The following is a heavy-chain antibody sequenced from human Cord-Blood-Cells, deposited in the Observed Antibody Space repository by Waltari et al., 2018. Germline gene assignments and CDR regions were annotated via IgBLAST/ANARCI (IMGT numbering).Heavy chain of an antibody. CDR2: ISYDGSNK. V-gene: IGHV3-30*04. D-gene: IGHD6-13*01. CDR1: GFTFSSYA. J-gene: IGHJ4*02. CDR3: ARDGIAAAGFDY. Sequence: QVQLVESGGGVVQPGRSLRLSCAASGFTFSSYAMHWVRQAPGKGLEWVAGISYDGSNKYYADSVKGRFTISRDNSKNTLYLQMNSLRAEDTAVYYCARDGIAAAGFDYWGQGTLVTVSS.